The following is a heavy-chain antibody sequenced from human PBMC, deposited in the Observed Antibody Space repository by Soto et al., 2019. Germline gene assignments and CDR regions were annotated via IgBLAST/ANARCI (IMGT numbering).Heavy chain of an antibody. D-gene: IGHD3-10*01. CDR1: GYTFTSYG. V-gene: IGHV1-18*01. Sequence: ASVKVSCKASGYTFTSYGISWVRQAPGQGLEWMGWISAYNGNTNYAQKLQGRVTMTTDTSTSTAYMELRSLRSDDTAVYYCARVPLLLWFGESRGMDVWGQGTTVTVS. CDR3: ARVPLLLWFGESRGMDV. J-gene: IGHJ6*02. CDR2: ISAYNGNT.